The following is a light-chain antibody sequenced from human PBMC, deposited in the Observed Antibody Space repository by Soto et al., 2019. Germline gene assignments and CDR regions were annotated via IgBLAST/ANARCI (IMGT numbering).Light chain of an antibody. CDR3: QQYNNWWT. CDR1: QSVSSS. V-gene: IGKV3-15*01. J-gene: IGKJ1*01. Sequence: EIVMTQSPATLSVSPGERATLSCRASQSVSSSLAWYQQNPGQAPRLLIYGASTRATGIPARFSGSGSGTEFTLTISSRQSEDFAVYYCQQYNNWWTFGQGTKVEIK. CDR2: GAS.